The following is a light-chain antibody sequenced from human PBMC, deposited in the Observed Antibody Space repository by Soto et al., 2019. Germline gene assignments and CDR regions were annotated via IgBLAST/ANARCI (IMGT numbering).Light chain of an antibody. CDR3: CSYAGTYTFYV. J-gene: IGLJ1*01. Sequence: QSVLTQPRSVSGSPGQSVTISCTGTSSDVGGYNYVSWYQQYPGTPPKLMIYDVSLRPSGVPDRFSGSKSGNTASLTISGLQAEDEADYYCCSYAGTYTFYVFGSGTKLTVL. CDR1: SSDVGGYNY. CDR2: DVS. V-gene: IGLV2-11*01.